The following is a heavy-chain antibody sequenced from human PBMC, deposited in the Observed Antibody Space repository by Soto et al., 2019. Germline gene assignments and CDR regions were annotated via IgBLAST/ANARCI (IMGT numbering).Heavy chain of an antibody. CDR3: ATGRVYYGSEF. V-gene: IGHV4-59*01. J-gene: IGHJ4*02. D-gene: IGHD3-10*01. Sequence: QVQLQESGPGLAKPSETLSLTCTIPGGSIGSYYWRWIRQPPGKGLEWVGYVYYSATTNYKPSTTYKPSLESRVTISIDTSKNQFSLNLSSVTAADTAVYYCATGRVYYGSEFWGQGTLVTVSS. CDR1: GGSIGSYY. CDR2: VYYSATT.